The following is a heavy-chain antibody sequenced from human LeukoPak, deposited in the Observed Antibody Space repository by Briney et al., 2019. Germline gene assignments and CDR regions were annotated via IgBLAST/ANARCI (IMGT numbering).Heavy chain of an antibody. CDR2: IYYSGST. Sequence: SETLSLTCTVSGGSISSYYWSWIRQPPGKGLEWIGYIYYSGSTNYNPSLESRVTISVDTSKNQFSLKLSSVTAADTAVYYCLRENRGAFGYWGQGTLVTVSS. CDR3: LRENRGAFGY. J-gene: IGHJ4*02. D-gene: IGHD1-14*01. CDR1: GGSISSYY. V-gene: IGHV4-59*01.